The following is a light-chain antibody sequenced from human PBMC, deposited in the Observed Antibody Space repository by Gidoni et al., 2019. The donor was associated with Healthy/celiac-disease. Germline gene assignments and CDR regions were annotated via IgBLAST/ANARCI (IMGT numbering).Light chain of an antibody. CDR1: QSVLYSSNNKNY. Sequence: DIVMTQSPDALAVSLGERATINCKSSQSVLYSSNNKNYLAWYQQKPGQPPKLLLYWASTRESGVPDRCSVSGSGTDFTLTISSLQAEDVAVYYCQQYYSTPWTFGQGTKVEIK. J-gene: IGKJ1*01. CDR2: WAS. CDR3: QQYYSTPWT. V-gene: IGKV4-1*01.